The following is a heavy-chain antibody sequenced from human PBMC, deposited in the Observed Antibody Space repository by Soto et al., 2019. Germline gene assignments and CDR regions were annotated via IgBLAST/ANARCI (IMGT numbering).Heavy chain of an antibody. V-gene: IGHV5-51*01. CDR2: IYPGDSDT. J-gene: IGHJ6*02. CDR3: ARPDCSGGSCYSGVGYYGMDV. CDR1: GYGFTSYW. Sequence: GESLKISCKGSGYGFTSYWIGWVRQMPGKGLEWMGIIYPGDSDTRYSPSFQGQVTISADKSISTAYLQWSSLKASDTAMYYCARPDCSGGSCYSGVGYYGMDVWGQGTTVTVSS. D-gene: IGHD2-15*01.